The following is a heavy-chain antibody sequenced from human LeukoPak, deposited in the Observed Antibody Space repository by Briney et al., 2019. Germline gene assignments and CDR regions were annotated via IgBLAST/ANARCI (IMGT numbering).Heavy chain of an antibody. CDR2: ISGSGGST. CDR1: GFTFSSYA. D-gene: IGHD3-9*01. Sequence: GGSLRLSCAASGFTFSSYAMSWVRQAPGKGLEWVSAISGSGGSTYYADSVKGRFTISRDNSKNTLYLQMNSLRAEDTAVYYCAKVTPDILTGYYWGYFDYWGQGTLVTVSS. V-gene: IGHV3-23*01. J-gene: IGHJ4*02. CDR3: AKVTPDILTGYYWGYFDY.